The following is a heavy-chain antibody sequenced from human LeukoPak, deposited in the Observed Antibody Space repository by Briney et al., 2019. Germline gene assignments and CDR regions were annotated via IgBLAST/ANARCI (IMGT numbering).Heavy chain of an antibody. Sequence: SETLSLTCTVSGGSISSSSYYWGWIRQPPGKGLEWIGSIYHSGSTYYNPSLKSRVTISVDTSKNQFSLKLSSVTAADTAVYYCAREQSRSPKDIVVVPAAAMDDAFDIWGQGTMVTVSS. D-gene: IGHD2-2*01. J-gene: IGHJ3*02. CDR1: GGSISSSSYY. CDR2: IYHSGST. CDR3: AREQSRSPKDIVVVPAAAMDDAFDI. V-gene: IGHV4-39*07.